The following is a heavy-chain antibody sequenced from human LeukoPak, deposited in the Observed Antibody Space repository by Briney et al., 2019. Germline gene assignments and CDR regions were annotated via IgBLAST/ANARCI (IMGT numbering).Heavy chain of an antibody. CDR2: FSSSGDKT. V-gene: IGHV3-64D*06. CDR1: GFTFRTYA. CDR3: VKDLYKGDTSSWYYFHY. D-gene: IGHD6-13*01. Sequence: GGSLRLSCSGSGFTFRTYAIHWVRQAPGKGPEYVSVFSSSGDKTYYADSVKGRFTISRDNSKNTVSLQMSSLRAEDTAMYYCVKDLYKGDTSSWYYFHYWGQGTLVTVSS. J-gene: IGHJ4*02.